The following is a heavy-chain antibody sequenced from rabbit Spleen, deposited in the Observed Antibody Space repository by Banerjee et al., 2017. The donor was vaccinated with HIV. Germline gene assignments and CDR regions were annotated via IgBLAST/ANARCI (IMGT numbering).Heavy chain of an antibody. V-gene: IGHV1S40*01. CDR3: ARDTSTSFSSYGMDL. J-gene: IGHJ6*01. Sequence: QQLVESGGGLVKPGASLTLTCKASGFSLTSSDYMCWVRQAPGKGLEWIACIYAGSSGFTYHASWAKGRFTISKTSSTTVTLQMTSLTAADTATYFCARDTSTSFSSYGMDLWGPGTLVTVS. CDR1: GFSLTSSDY. CDR2: IYAGSSGFT. D-gene: IGHD1-1*01.